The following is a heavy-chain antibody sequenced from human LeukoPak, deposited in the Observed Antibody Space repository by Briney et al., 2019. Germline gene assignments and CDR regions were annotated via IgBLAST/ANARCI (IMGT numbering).Heavy chain of an antibody. V-gene: IGHV4-38-2*02. D-gene: IGHD3-16*01. CDR2: IYHSGST. J-gene: IGHJ4*02. Sequence: PSETLSLTCTVSGYSISSGYYWGWIRQPPGKGLEWIGSIYHSGSTYYNPSLKSRVTISVDTSKNQFSLKLSSVTAADTAVYYCARDPVGGPPDYWGQGTLVTVSS. CDR1: GYSISSGYY. CDR3: ARDPVGGPPDY.